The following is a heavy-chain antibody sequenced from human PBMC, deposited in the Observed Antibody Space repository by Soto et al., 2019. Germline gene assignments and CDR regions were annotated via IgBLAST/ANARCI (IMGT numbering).Heavy chain of an antibody. Sequence: ESLQISSKGSGYSLTRYWISWVRQMPGKGLEWMGRIDPSDSYTNYSPSFQGHVTISADKSISTAYLQWSSLKASDTAMYYCAGSSPIIMILGVAHSAIMDGWAQGT. V-gene: IGHV5-10-1*01. J-gene: IGHJ6*02. CDR1: GYSLTRYW. D-gene: IGHD3-3*01. CDR2: IDPSDSYT. CDR3: AGSSPIIMILGVAHSAIMDG.